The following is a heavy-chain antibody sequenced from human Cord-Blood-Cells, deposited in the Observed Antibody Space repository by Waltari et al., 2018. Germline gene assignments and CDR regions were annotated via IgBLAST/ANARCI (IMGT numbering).Heavy chain of an antibody. V-gene: IGHV6-1*01. CDR2: IYYRSKWYN. J-gene: IGHJ4*02. Sequence: QVQLQQAGPGLVKLPHTLSLTYDISGARDLSHISAWTRLKQSPSIGLAWLGRIYYRSKWYNYYAVSVKSRITINQDTSKNQFSLQLNSVAPEDTAVYYWASSRGDRGYDYWGQGTLVTVSS. CDR1: GARDLSHISA. CDR3: ASSRGDRGYDY. D-gene: IGHD5-12*01.